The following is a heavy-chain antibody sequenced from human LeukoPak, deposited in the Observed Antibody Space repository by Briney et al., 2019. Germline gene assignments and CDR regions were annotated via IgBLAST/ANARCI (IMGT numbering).Heavy chain of an antibody. CDR3: ARRVGGVVVPAKSYYYMDV. CDR2: IKQDGSEK. CDR1: GFTFSSYW. Sequence: GGSLRLSCAASGFTFSSYWMSWVRQAPGEGLEWVANIKQDGSEKYYVDSVKGRFTISRDNAKNSLYLQMNSLRAEDTAVYYCARRVGGVVVPAKSYYYMDVWGKGTTVTVSS. J-gene: IGHJ6*03. V-gene: IGHV3-7*01. D-gene: IGHD2-2*01.